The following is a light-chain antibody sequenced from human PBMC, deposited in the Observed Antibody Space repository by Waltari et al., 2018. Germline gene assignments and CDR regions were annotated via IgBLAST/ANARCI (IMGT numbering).Light chain of an antibody. V-gene: IGKV3-15*01. Sequence: EIVMTQSPATLSVSPGERATLSCRASQSVSSNLAWYQQKPGQAPRLLIYGASTRATGIPARFSGSGSGTEFTLTISSLQSEDFAVYYCQQYGDLPLTFGQGTRLEIK. CDR3: QQYGDLPLT. CDR2: GAS. CDR1: QSVSSN. J-gene: IGKJ5*01.